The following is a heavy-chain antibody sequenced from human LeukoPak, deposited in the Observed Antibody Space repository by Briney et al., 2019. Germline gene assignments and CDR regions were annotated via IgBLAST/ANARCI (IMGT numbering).Heavy chain of an antibody. V-gene: IGHV3-30*03. CDR3: ATDSSSRIQLWTPLKY. D-gene: IGHD5-18*01. CDR2: ISSDGSNK. J-gene: IGHJ4*02. Sequence: GGSLRLSCAASGFTVSNAWMSWVRQAPGKGLEWVAVISSDGSNKFYVDSVKGRFTISRDNPKNTLYLQMNSLRPEDTAVYYCATDSSSRIQLWTPLKYWGQGTLVTVSS. CDR1: GFTVSNAW.